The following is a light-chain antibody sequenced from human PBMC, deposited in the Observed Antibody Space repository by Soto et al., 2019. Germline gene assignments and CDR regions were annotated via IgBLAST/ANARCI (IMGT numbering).Light chain of an antibody. CDR3: SAYAGSNNFV. J-gene: IGLJ1*01. CDR2: EVS. CDR1: SSDVGDNY. Sequence: YVLTQPRSASGYTGQSVTISCTGTSSDVGDNYVSWYQQHLGKAPKLIIYEVSQRPSGVPDRFSGSKSGNTASLTVSGLQTEDEADYYCSAYAGSNNFVFGSGTKV. V-gene: IGLV2-8*01.